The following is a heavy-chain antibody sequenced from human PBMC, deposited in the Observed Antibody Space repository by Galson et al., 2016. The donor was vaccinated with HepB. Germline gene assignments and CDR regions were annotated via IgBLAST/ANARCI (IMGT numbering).Heavy chain of an antibody. CDR3: AKVPYYNYWYFDL. Sequence: YADSVKGRFTISRDNSKNTLSLQMNSLRAEDTAVYYCAKVPYYNYWYFDLWGRGTLVTVSS. J-gene: IGHJ2*01. V-gene: IGHV3-23*01. D-gene: IGHD3-22*01.